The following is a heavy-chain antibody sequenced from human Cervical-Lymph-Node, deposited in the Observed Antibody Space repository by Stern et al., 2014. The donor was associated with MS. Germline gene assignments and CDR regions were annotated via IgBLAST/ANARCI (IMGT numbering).Heavy chain of an antibody. V-gene: IGHV4-59*02. CDR3: ARDPSTTASDWFFDL. J-gene: IGHJ2*01. Sequence: QVQLVESGPGLVKPSETLSLTCTVSGGAVSAYYWTWIRQRPGKGLEWLGYISDPGTTNYNPSLHSRVTITLDTSQNQVSLRLRSVTAADTAVYYCARDPSTTASDWFFDLWGRGSLVTVSS. CDR1: GGAVSAYY. D-gene: IGHD2-21*02. CDR2: ISDPGTT.